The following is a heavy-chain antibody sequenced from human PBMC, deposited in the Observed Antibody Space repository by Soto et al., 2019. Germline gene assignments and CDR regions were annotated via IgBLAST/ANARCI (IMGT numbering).Heavy chain of an antibody. D-gene: IGHD3-10*01. V-gene: IGHV3-11*06. J-gene: IGHJ6*02. CDR1: GFTFNDHY. CDR2: ISSDNIYT. CDR3: ARDSTGSGLDYGMDV. Sequence: QVQLVEAGGGLVKPGGSLRLSCAASGFTFNDHYMTWIRQAPGKGLEWVSFISSDNIYTNSADSVKGRFTISRDNAKNLLYLQMSSLRVEDTAVYYCARDSTGSGLDYGMDVWGQGTTVAVSS.